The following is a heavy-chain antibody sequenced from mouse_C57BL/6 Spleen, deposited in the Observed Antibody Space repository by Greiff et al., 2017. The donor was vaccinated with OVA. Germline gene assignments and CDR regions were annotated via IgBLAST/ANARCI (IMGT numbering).Heavy chain of an antibody. CDR1: GYTFTSYW. Sequence: QVQLQQPGAELVKPGASVKLSCKASGYTFTSYWMHWVKQRPGQGLEWIGMIHPYSGSTNYNEKFKSKATLTVDKSSSTAYMQLSSLTSEDSAVYYCARWVTGTYDFDYWGQGATLTVSS. V-gene: IGHV1-64*01. D-gene: IGHD4-1*01. J-gene: IGHJ2*01. CDR3: ARWVTGTYDFDY. CDR2: IHPYSGST.